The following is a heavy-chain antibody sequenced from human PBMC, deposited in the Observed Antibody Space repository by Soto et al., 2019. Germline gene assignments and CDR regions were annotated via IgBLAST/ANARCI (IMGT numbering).Heavy chain of an antibody. CDR1: GGTFSSYA. Sequence: QVQLVQSGAEVKKPGSSVKVSCKASGGTFSSYAISWVRQAPGQGLEWMGGIIPIFGTANYAQKFQGRVTITADESTSTAYMERSSLRSEDTAVYYCARDRGYSYGPSVDYFDYWGQGTLVTVSS. D-gene: IGHD5-18*01. J-gene: IGHJ4*02. CDR2: IIPIFGTA. V-gene: IGHV1-69*01. CDR3: ARDRGYSYGPSVDYFDY.